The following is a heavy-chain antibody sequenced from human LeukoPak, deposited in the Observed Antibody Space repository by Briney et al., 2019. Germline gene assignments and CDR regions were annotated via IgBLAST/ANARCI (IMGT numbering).Heavy chain of an antibody. CDR1: GFTFSSYA. J-gene: IGHJ5*02. V-gene: IGHV3-30-3*01. CDR2: ISYDGSNK. Sequence: GGSLRLSCAASGFTFSSYAMHWVRQAPGKGLEWVAVISYDGSNKYYADSVKGRFTISRDNSKNTLYLQMNSLRAEDTAVYYCAKDGLVSYYYDSSGYYLNWFDPWGQGTLVTVSS. CDR3: AKDGLVSYYYDSSGYYLNWFDP. D-gene: IGHD3-22*01.